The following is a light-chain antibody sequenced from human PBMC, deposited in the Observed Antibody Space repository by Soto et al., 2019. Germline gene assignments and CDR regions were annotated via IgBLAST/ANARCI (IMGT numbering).Light chain of an antibody. CDR1: SSSIGSYHF. CDR3: SSDAGSFLH. CDR2: YVL. J-gene: IGLJ2*01. Sequence: QSALTQPRSMSGSPGQSVTISCTGTSSSIGSYHFVSWYQHHPGKAPKLMIDYVLKRPSGVPDRFSGSKSGNTAALTISGLQAEDEADYYCSSDAGSFLHFGGGTKLTVL. V-gene: IGLV2-11*01.